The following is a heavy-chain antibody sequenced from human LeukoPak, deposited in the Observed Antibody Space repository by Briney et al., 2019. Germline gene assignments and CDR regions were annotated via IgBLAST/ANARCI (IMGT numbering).Heavy chain of an antibody. CDR2: INPNSGGT. D-gene: IGHD3-10*01. J-gene: IGHJ4*02. CDR3: ARDSGSGHGDY. Sequence: ASVKVSCKASGYTFTGYYMHGVRQAPGQGREGMGWINPNSGGTNYAQKFQGRVTMTRDKSISTAYMELSRLRSDDTAVYYCARDSGSGHGDYWGQGTLVTVSS. CDR1: GYTFTGYY. V-gene: IGHV1-2*02.